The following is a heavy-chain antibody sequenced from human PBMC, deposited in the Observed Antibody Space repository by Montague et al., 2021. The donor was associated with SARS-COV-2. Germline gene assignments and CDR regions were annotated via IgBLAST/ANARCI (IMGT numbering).Heavy chain of an antibody. V-gene: IGHV4-34*01. CDR2: INHSGST. D-gene: IGHD3-10*01. CDR1: GGSFSGYY. J-gene: IGHJ3*02. CDR3: AIPMVRGFSRAFDI. Sequence: SETLSLTCAVYGGSFSGYYWSWIRQPPGKGLEWIGEINHSGSTNYNPSLKSRVTISVDTSKNQFSLKLGSVTAADTAVYYCAIPMVRGFSRAFDIWGQGTMVTVSS.